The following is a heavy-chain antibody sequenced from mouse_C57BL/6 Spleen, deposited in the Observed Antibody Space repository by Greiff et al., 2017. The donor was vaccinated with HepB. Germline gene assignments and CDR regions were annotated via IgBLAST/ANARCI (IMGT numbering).Heavy chain of an antibody. V-gene: IGHV1-69*01. J-gene: IGHJ2*01. CDR1: GYTFTSYW. CDR2: IDPSDSYT. CDR3: ARRGKGVYFDY. Sequence: VKLMESGAELVMPGASVKLSCKASGYTFTSYWMHWVKQRPGQGLEWIGEIDPSDSYTNYNQKFKGKSTLTVDKSSSTAYMQLSSLTSEDSAVYYCARRGKGVYFDYWGQGTTLTVSS.